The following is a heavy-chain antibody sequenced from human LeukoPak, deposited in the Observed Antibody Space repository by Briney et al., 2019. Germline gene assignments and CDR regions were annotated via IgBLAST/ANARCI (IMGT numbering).Heavy chain of an antibody. CDR1: GGAISSYY. V-gene: IGHV4-59*12. D-gene: IGHD5-12*01. CDR3: AREWNYYYYYMDV. J-gene: IGHJ6*03. Sequence: SETLSLTCTVPGGAISSYYWSWIRQPPGKGLEWIGYISYSGSTNYSPSLKSRVTMSVDTSKNQFSLKLSSVTAADTAVYYCAREWNYYYYYMDVWGKGTTVTISS. CDR2: ISYSGST.